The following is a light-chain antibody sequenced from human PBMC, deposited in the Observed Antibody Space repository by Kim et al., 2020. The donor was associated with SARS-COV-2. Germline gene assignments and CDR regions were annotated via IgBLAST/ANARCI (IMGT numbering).Light chain of an antibody. CDR2: DAS. Sequence: SPEERSTLSVRASQSVSSYLAWYQQKPGQAPRLLIYDASNRATGIPARFSGSGSGTDFTLTISSLGPEDFAVYYCQQRSNWPFMYTFGQGTKLEI. CDR3: QQRSNWPFMYT. J-gene: IGKJ2*01. V-gene: IGKV3-11*01. CDR1: QSVSSY.